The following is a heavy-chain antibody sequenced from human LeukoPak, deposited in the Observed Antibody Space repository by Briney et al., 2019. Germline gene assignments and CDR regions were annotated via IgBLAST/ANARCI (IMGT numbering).Heavy chain of an antibody. CDR3: AAGPYGGNTPFDY. Sequence: GGSLRLSCAASGFTFGSYAMSWVRQAPGRGLEWVSSPSPSGASIYYADSVKGRFSISRDNSKNTLYLQMNNLRAEDTALYYCAAGPYGGNTPFDYWGQGTLVTISS. V-gene: IGHV3-23*01. D-gene: IGHD4-23*01. CDR1: GFTFGSYA. J-gene: IGHJ4*02. CDR2: PSPSGASI.